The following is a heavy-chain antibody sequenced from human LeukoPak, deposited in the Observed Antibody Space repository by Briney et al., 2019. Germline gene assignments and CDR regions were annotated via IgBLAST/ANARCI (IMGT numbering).Heavy chain of an antibody. CDR2: ISSRSSYI. Sequence: KPGGALRLSCAASGFTFSSYSMNWVRQAPGKGLEWVSSISSRSSYIYYADSVKGRFTISRDNAKNSLYLQMNSLRAEDTAVYYCARDPGSGSYYGVDYWGQGTLVTVSS. CDR3: ARDPGSGSYYGVDY. D-gene: IGHD3-10*01. V-gene: IGHV3-21*01. CDR1: GFTFSSYS. J-gene: IGHJ4*02.